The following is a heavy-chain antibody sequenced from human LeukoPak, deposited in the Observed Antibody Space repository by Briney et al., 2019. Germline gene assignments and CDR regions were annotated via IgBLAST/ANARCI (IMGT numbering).Heavy chain of an antibody. V-gene: IGHV1-2*02. CDR1: GYTFTGYY. Sequence: GASVKVSCKASGYTFTGYYMHWVRQAPGQGLEWMGWINPNSGGTNYAQKFQGRVTMTRDTSISTAYMELSRLRYDDTAVYYCARLEGYGLVPAAHFDYWGQGTLVTVSS. CDR2: INPNSGGT. J-gene: IGHJ4*02. D-gene: IGHD2-2*01. CDR3: ARLEGYGLVPAAHFDY.